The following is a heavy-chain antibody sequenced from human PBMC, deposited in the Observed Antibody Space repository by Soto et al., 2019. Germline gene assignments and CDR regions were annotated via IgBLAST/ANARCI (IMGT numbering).Heavy chain of an antibody. V-gene: IGHV3-11*01. CDR1: GFTFSDYY. Sequence: QVQLVESGGGLVKPGGSLRLSCAASGFTFSDYYMSWIRQAPGKGLEWVSYISSSGSTIYYADSVKGRFTISRDNAKNSLYLQMNSLRAEDTAVYYCARDPNYDFWSGYWGLYGMDVWGQGTTVTVSS. D-gene: IGHD3-3*01. J-gene: IGHJ6*02. CDR3: ARDPNYDFWSGYWGLYGMDV. CDR2: ISSSGSTI.